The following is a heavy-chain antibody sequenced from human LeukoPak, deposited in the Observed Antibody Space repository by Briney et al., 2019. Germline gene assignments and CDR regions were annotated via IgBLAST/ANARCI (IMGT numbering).Heavy chain of an antibody. J-gene: IGHJ4*02. CDR3: ARLIGGAFEYYFDY. Sequence: SETLSLTCNVSGGSINSYYWSWIRQPPGKGLDWIAYIYYSGSTNYNPSLKSRVTISVDTSKNQFSLKLSSVTAADTAVYYCARLIGGAFEYYFDYWGQGTLVTVSS. CDR2: IYYSGST. CDR1: GGSINSYY. V-gene: IGHV4-59*08. D-gene: IGHD1-26*01.